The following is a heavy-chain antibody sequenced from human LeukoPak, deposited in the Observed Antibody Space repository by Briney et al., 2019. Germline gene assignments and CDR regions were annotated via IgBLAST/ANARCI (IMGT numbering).Heavy chain of an antibody. Sequence: GGSLRLSCAASGFTFSNAWMSWVRQAPGKGLEWVGRIKSRTDGGITDYAAPVKGRFTISRDDSKNTLDLQMNSLNTQDTAVSYCTTDGRSGWYEDGGTWFDPWGQGTLVTVSS. V-gene: IGHV3-15*01. D-gene: IGHD6-13*01. CDR2: IKSRTDGGIT. CDR3: TTDGRSGWYEDGGTWFDP. J-gene: IGHJ5*02. CDR1: GFTFSNAW.